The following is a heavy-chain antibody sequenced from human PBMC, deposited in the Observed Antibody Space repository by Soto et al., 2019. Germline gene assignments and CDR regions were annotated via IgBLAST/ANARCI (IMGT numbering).Heavy chain of an antibody. J-gene: IGHJ4*02. CDR1: GFTFSNYG. D-gene: IGHD3-16*02. Sequence: LRLSCAASGFTFSNYGMHWVRQAPGKGLEWVALIWYDGSNKYYADSVKGRFTISRDTSKSTLYLQMNTLRAEDTAVYYCARDLSGPLDYWGQGTPVTVS. CDR3: ARDLSGPLDY. V-gene: IGHV3-33*01. CDR2: IWYDGSNK.